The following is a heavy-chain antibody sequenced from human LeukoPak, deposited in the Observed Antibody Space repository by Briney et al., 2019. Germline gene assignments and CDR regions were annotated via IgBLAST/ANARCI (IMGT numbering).Heavy chain of an antibody. CDR3: ARGYSSSWYATWFDP. V-gene: IGHV3-33*01. J-gene: IGHJ5*02. Sequence: GGSLRLSCAASGFTFSSYGMHWVRQAPGKGLEGVAVIWYDGSNKYYADSVKGRFTISRDNSKNTLYLQMNSLRAEDTAVYYCARGYSSSWYATWFDPWGQGTLVTVSS. D-gene: IGHD6-13*01. CDR1: GFTFSSYG. CDR2: IWYDGSNK.